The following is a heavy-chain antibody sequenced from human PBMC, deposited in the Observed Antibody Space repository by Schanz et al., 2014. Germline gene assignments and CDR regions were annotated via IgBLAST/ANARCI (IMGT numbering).Heavy chain of an antibody. D-gene: IGHD3-9*01. J-gene: IGHJ4*02. CDR1: GYTLSAYS. Sequence: QVQLLQSGAEVKKPGASVKVSCKASGYTLSAYSLHWVRQAPGQGLEWMGIINPIGGSTTYAQKFRGAVTLTTDTSTDTAYLELSSLRSEDTAVYYCATGKGDILTGRYWGQGTLVTVSS. CDR3: ATGKGDILTGRY. CDR2: INPIGGST. V-gene: IGHV1-46*01.